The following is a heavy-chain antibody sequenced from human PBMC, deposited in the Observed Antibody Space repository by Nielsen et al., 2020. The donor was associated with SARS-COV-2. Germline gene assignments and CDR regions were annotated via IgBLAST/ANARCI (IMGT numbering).Heavy chain of an antibody. CDR3: ARGYYSGWFDP. D-gene: IGHD3-22*01. CDR2: IYYSGST. J-gene: IGHJ5*02. Sequence: SCAVYGGSFSGYYWSWIRQHPGKGLEWIGYIYYSGSTYYNPSLKSRVTISVDTSKNQFSLKLSSVTAADTAVYYCARGYYSGWFDPWGQGTLVTVSS. V-gene: IGHV4-31*02. CDR1: GGSFSGYY.